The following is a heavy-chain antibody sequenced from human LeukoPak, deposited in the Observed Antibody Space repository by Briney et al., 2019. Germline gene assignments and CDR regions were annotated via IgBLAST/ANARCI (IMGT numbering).Heavy chain of an antibody. CDR2: INTDGSST. D-gene: IGHD3-10*01. Sequence: GGSLRLSCAASGFIFSSYWMHWVRHAPGKGLAWVSRINTDGSSTSYADSVKGRFTISRDNSKNTLFLQMNSLRADDTAVYYCAKTGGDYWGQGTLVTVSS. J-gene: IGHJ4*02. CDR3: AKTGGDY. V-gene: IGHV3-74*01. CDR1: GFIFSSYW.